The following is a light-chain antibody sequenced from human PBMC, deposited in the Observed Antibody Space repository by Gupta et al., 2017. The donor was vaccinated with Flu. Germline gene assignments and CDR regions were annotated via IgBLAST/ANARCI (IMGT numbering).Light chain of an antibody. CDR1: QSVGSN. CDR3: LQYYDWPAN. CDR2: GAS. V-gene: IGKV3-15*01. J-gene: IGKJ4*01. Sequence: PATLSVSPGERATLSCRASQSVGSNLAWYQQKPGQPPRLLMYGASTRATGFPARFTGSGSGTEFTLTISSLQSEDFAVDYCLQYYDWPANFGGGTRLEMK.